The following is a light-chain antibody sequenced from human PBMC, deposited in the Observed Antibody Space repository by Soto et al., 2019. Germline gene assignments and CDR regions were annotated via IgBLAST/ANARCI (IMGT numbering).Light chain of an antibody. Sequence: IVLHRPPHTLSVYQGKRAPLSCGASQNVTDNLAWHQQKPGQAPTLLIYGASIRAAGIPDRFSGSGSGTDFTLTIRRLEPDDFAVYYCQQYGSSPRTFGQGTSVDIK. CDR3: QQYGSSPRT. V-gene: IGKV3-20*01. CDR2: GAS. CDR1: QNVTDN. J-gene: IGKJ1*01.